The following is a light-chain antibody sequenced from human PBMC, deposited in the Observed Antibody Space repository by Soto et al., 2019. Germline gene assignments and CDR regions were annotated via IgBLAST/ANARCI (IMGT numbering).Light chain of an antibody. CDR2: KAS. Sequence: DIQMTQSPSTLSASVGDRVIITCRASQSISNWLAWYQQKPGKAPNLLIYKASSLKSGLPSRFSGSGSGTEFTLTISSLQPDDFATYYCQQYDTYWTFGQGTKVDIK. V-gene: IGKV1-5*03. CDR3: QQYDTYWT. CDR1: QSISNW. J-gene: IGKJ1*01.